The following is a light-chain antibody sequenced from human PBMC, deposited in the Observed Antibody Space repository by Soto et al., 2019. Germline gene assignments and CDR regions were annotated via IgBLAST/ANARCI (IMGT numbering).Light chain of an antibody. V-gene: IGKV3-11*01. CDR3: QQRRNWPPVT. J-gene: IGKJ4*01. Sequence: EIVLTQSPATLSLSPGERATLSCRASKSVSSYLAWYQQKPGQAPRLLIYDASNRATGIPARFSGSGSGTDITLTISSLEPEDFAVYYCQQRRNWPPVTLGGGTKVEIK. CDR2: DAS. CDR1: KSVSSY.